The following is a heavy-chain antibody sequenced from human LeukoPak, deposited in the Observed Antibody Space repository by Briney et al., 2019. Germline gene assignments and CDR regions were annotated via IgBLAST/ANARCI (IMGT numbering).Heavy chain of an antibody. CDR2: ISYDGSNK. Sequence: QPGGSLRLSCAAFGFTFSSYAMHWVRQAPGKGLEWVAVISYDGSNKYYADSVKGRFTISRDNSKNTLYLQMNSLRAEDTAVYYCARSYLAAMVTTAYYFDYWGQGTLVTVSS. CDR3: ARSYLAAMVTTAYYFDY. V-gene: IGHV3-30-3*01. J-gene: IGHJ4*02. D-gene: IGHD5-18*01. CDR1: GFTFSSYA.